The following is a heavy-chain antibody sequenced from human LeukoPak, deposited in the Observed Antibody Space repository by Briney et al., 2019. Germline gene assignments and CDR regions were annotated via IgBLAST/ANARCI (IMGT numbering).Heavy chain of an antibody. D-gene: IGHD3-10*01. J-gene: IGHJ3*02. CDR2: INGDGSST. V-gene: IGHV3-74*01. CDR1: GFTFSRYR. Sequence: GGSLRLSCAASGFTFSRYRMHWARQATGGGLVWVTRINGDGSSTIYADSVKGRFTSSRDNSTNTLYLQMSSLRAEDTAVYYCARDSRASGINAFDIWGQGTMVTVSS. CDR3: ARDSRASGINAFDI.